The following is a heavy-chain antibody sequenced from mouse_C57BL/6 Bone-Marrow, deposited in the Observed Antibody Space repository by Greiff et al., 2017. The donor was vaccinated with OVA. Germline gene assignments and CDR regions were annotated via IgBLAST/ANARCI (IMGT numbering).Heavy chain of an antibody. D-gene: IGHD4-1*01. Sequence: EVMLVESGGGLVRPGGSLKLSCAASGFTFSDYYMYWVRQTPEKRLEWVAYISNGGGSTYYPDNVKGRFTISRDNAKNTLYLQMSRLKSEDTAMYYCARPNWDVDAMDYWGQGTSVTVSS. CDR1: GFTFSDYY. V-gene: IGHV5-12*01. J-gene: IGHJ4*01. CDR3: ARPNWDVDAMDY. CDR2: ISNGGGST.